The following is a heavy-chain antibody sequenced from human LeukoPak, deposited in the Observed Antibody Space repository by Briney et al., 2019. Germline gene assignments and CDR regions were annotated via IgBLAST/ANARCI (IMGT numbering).Heavy chain of an antibody. CDR1: GFTFSSSN. V-gene: IGHV3-23*01. J-gene: IGHJ4*02. CDR3: RYFLPHFDY. Sequence: GGSLRLSCAASGFTFSSSNMHWVRQAPGKGLEWVSAISGSGGDTYYADSVKGRFTISRDNSKNTLYLQMNSLRAEDTAVYYCRYFLPHFDYWGQGTLVTVSS. CDR2: ISGSGGDT. D-gene: IGHD2/OR15-2a*01.